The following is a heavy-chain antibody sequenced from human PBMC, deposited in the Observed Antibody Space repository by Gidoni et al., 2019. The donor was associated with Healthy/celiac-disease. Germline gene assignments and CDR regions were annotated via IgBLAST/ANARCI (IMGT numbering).Heavy chain of an antibody. D-gene: IGHD2-15*01. CDR2: IYYSGRT. J-gene: IGHJ2*01. CDR3: ARDGAGYSFCSGGSCYPDWYFDL. Sequence: PGKGLEWLGYIYYSGRTYYNPSLKSRVTISVDTSKNQFSRKLSSVTAADTAVYYCARDGAGYSFCSGGSCYPDWYFDLWGRGTLVTVSS. V-gene: IGHV4-31*02.